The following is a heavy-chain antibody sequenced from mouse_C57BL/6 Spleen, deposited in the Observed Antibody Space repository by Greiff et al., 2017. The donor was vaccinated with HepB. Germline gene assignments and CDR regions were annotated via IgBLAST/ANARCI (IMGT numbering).Heavy chain of an antibody. CDR1: GYSFTGYY. CDR3: ARPLYDDAMDY. J-gene: IGHJ4*01. D-gene: IGHD2-3*01. Sequence: EVQLQQSGPELVKPGASVKISCKASGYSFTGYYMNWVKQSPEKSLEWIGEINPSTGGTTYNQKFKAKATLTVDKSSSTAYMQLKSLTSEDSAVYYCARPLYDDAMDYWGQGTSVTVSS. V-gene: IGHV1-42*01. CDR2: INPSTGGT.